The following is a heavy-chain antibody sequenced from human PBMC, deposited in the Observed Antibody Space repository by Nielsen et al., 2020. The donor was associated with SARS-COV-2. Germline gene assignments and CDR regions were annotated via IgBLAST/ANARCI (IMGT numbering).Heavy chain of an antibody. J-gene: IGHJ6*02. V-gene: IGHV3-23*01. CDR3: AKRSLFSSNYYYGLDV. CDR2: ISGSGGST. Sequence: GGSLRLSCAASGFTFSSYAMSWVRQAPGKGLEWVSAISGSGGSTYYADSVKGRFTISRDNSKNTLYLQMNSLRAEDTAVYYCAKRSLFSSNYYYGLDVWGQGTTVIVPS. D-gene: IGHD2-21*01. CDR1: GFTFSSYA.